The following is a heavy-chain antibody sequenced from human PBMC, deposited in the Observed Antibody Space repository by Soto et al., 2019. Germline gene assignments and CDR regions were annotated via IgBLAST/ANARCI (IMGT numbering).Heavy chain of an antibody. CDR2: INSDGSTT. CDR3: ARDRTVAGDFDY. D-gene: IGHD6-19*01. Sequence: EVQLVESGGGLVQPGGSLRLSCAASGFTFRSHWIHWVRQAPGKGLVWVSRINSDGSTTSYADSVKGRFTISRDNAKNTLYLQMNSLRAEDTAVYYCARDRTVAGDFDYWGQGTLVTVSS. J-gene: IGHJ4*02. CDR1: GFTFRSHW. V-gene: IGHV3-74*01.